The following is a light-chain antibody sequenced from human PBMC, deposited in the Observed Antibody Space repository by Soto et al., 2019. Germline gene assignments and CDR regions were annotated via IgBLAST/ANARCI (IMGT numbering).Light chain of an antibody. CDR3: QRSYSTPYT. CDR2: GAS. V-gene: IGKV1-39*01. CDR1: QIISSF. J-gene: IGKJ2*01. Sequence: DIQMTQSPSSLSASVGDRVTITCRARQIISSFLNWYQQEPGKGPKLLIYGASSLHRGVPSRFSGGGSGTEFTLTIGSLQPEDFATYYCQRSYSTPYTFGQGTELEIK.